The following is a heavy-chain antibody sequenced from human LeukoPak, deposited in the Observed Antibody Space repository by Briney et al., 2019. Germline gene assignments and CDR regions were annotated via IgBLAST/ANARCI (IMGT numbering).Heavy chain of an antibody. V-gene: IGHV4-4*07. CDR3: ARDSVANYYYYYMDV. D-gene: IGHD1-1*01. CDR2: IYTSGST. Sequence: SETLSLTCTVPGGSISSYYWSWIRQPAGKGLDWIGRIYTSGSTNYNPSLKSRVTISVDTSKNQLSLKLSSVTAADTAVYYCARDSVANYYYYYMDVWGKGTTVTISS. CDR1: GGSISSYY. J-gene: IGHJ6*03.